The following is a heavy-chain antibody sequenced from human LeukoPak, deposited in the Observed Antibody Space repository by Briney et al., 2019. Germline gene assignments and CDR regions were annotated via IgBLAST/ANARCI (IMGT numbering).Heavy chain of an antibody. D-gene: IGHD6-19*01. V-gene: IGHV1-58*02. CDR1: GFTFTSSA. Sequence: GASVKVSCKASGFTFTSSAMKWVRQARGQRLEGIGWIVVGSGNTNYAQKFQERVTITRDMSTSTAYMELSSLRSEDTAVYYCAAALSEQWPPSSDYWGQGTLVTVSS. J-gene: IGHJ4*02. CDR2: IVVGSGNT. CDR3: AAALSEQWPPSSDY.